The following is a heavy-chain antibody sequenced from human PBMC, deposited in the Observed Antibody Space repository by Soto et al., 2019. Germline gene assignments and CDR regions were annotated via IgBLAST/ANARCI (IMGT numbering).Heavy chain of an antibody. Sequence: EVQLLESGGGVVQPGGSLRLSCTASGVTFNNYAMGWVRQIPGKGLEWVSVINRVGGNIHYVESVKGRFTISRDNSRNTLYLQMNSLRVEDTAIYICATQDFRGTSGTTWGQGTQGTVAS. D-gene: IGHD1-1*01. CDR3: ATQDFRGTSGTT. J-gene: IGHJ4*02. CDR1: GVTFNNYA. V-gene: IGHV3-23*03. CDR2: INRVGGNI.